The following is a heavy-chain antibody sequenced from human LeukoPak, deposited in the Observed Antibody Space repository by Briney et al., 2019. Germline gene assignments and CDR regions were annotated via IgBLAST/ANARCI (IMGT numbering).Heavy chain of an antibody. CDR2: INPSGGST. Sequence: ASVKVSCKASGYTFTSYYMHWVRQAPGQGLEWMGIINPSGGSTSYAQKFQGRVTMTTDTSTSTAYMELRSLRSDDTAVYNCARDISSSWYYYYYGMDVWGQGTTVTVSS. CDR1: GYTFTSYY. CDR3: ARDISSSWYYYYYGMDV. D-gene: IGHD6-13*01. J-gene: IGHJ6*02. V-gene: IGHV1-46*01.